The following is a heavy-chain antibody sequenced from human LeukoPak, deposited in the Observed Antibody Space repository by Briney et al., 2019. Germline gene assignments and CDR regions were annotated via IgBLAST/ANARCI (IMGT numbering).Heavy chain of an antibody. CDR2: ISGSGGST. J-gene: IGHJ5*02. D-gene: IGHD5/OR15-5a*01. CDR1: GFTFSSYA. CDR3: AKAGSVGTLNWFDP. Sequence: PGGSLRLSRAASGFTFSSYAMSWVRQAPGKGLEWVSAISGSGGSTYYADSVKGRFTISRDNSKNTLYLQMSSLRAEDTAVYYCAKAGSVGTLNWFDPWGQGTLVTVSS. V-gene: IGHV3-23*01.